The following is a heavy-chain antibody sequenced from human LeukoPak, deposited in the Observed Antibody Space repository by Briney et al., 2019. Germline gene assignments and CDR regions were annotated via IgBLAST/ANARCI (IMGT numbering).Heavy chain of an antibody. CDR1: GGSFSGYY. J-gene: IGHJ6*02. CDR3: ARGGITMVRGVISGTNYYYGMDV. CDR2: INHSGST. Sequence: SETLSLTCAVYGGSFSGYYWSWIRQPPGKRLEWIGEINHSGSTNYNPSLKSRVTISVDTSKNQFSLKLSSVTAADTAVYYCARGGITMVRGVISGTNYYYGMDVWGQGTTVTVSS. V-gene: IGHV4-34*01. D-gene: IGHD3-10*01.